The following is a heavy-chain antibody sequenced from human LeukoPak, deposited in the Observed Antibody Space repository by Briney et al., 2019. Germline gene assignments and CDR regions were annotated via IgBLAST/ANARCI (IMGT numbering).Heavy chain of an antibody. V-gene: IGHV3-23*01. J-gene: IGHJ6*02. CDR2: ISGSGGST. CDR3: AKGVVVASNYYGMDV. CDR1: GFTFSSYA. D-gene: IGHD5-12*01. Sequence: GGSLRLSCAASGFTFSSYAMSWVRQAPGKGLEWVSAISGSGGSTYYADSVKGRFTISRDNSKNTLYLQMNSLRAEDTAVYYCAKGVVVASNYYGMDVWGQGTTVTVSS.